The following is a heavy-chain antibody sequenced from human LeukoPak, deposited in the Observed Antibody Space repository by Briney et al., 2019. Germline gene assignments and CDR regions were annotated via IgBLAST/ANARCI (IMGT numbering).Heavy chain of an antibody. V-gene: IGHV3-30*19. J-gene: IGHJ3*02. D-gene: IGHD2-15*01. Sequence: GGSLRLSCAASGFTFSSYGMHWVRQAPGKGLEWVAVISYDGSNKYYADSVKGRFTISRDNSKNTLYLQMNSLRAEDTAVYYCARGSYCSGGSCYIGSAFDIWGQGTMVTVSS. CDR3: ARGSYCSGGSCYIGSAFDI. CDR2: ISYDGSNK. CDR1: GFTFSSYG.